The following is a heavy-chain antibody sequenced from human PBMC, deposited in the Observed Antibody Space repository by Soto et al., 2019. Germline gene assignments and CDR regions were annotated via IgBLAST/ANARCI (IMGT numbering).Heavy chain of an antibody. Sequence: GGSLRLSCAASGFTFNSYAMCWVRQAPGKGLEWVSGVSGGGATTYYADSVKGRFTISRDNSKNTLYLQMNSLRAEDTAVYYCAKDVSIVLLRYYHKGMDFSYQAPTGSGS. D-gene: IGHD2-15*01. CDR3: AKDVSIVLLRYYHKGMDF. CDR1: GFTFNSYA. CDR2: VSGGGATT. J-gene: IGHJ6*02. V-gene: IGHV3-23*01.